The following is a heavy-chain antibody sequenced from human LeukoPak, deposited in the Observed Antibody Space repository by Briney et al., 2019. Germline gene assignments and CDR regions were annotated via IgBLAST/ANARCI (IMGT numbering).Heavy chain of an antibody. CDR3: AREVWVVAATILDY. J-gene: IGHJ4*02. D-gene: IGHD2-15*01. CDR1: GYTFTGYY. Sequence: ASVKVSCKASGYTFTGYYMHWVRQAPGQGLEWMGWINPNSGGTNYAQKFQGRVTMTRDTSISTAYMELSRLRSDDTAVYYCAREVWVVAATILDYWGQGTLVTVSS. CDR2: INPNSGGT. V-gene: IGHV1-2*02.